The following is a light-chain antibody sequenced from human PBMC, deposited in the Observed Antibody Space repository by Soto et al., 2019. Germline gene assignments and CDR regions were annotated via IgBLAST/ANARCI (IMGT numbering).Light chain of an antibody. CDR1: QSVSSD. V-gene: IGKV3-15*01. CDR2: GAS. J-gene: IGKJ1*01. Sequence: EIVMTQSPATLSVSPGERATLSCRASQSVSSDLAWYHQKPGQAPRLLIYGASTRATGILARFSGSGSGTEFTLTINSLQSGDFAVYYCQQYNNWPRTFGQGTKVDIK. CDR3: QQYNNWPRT.